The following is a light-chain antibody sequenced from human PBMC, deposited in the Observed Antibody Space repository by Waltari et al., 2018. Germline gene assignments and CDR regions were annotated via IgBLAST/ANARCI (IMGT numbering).Light chain of an antibody. Sequence: DIVMTQSPDSLAVSLGERATINCKSSQSVFHTNNKIYLAWYQPKPGQPPQLLLYWASTRESGVPDRFSGSGSGTDFTLAISSLQAEDVAVYYCQQYYSTPNTFGQGTKVEIK. CDR3: QQYYSTPNT. CDR2: WAS. CDR1: QSVFHTNNKIY. J-gene: IGKJ2*01. V-gene: IGKV4-1*01.